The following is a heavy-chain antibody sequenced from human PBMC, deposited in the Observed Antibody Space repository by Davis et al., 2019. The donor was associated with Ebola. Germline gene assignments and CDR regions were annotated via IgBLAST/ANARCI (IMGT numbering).Heavy chain of an antibody. CDR1: GGSFSGYY. CDR3: ARLLYYYGMDV. J-gene: IGHJ6*02. CDR2: INHSGST. Sequence: MPSETLSLTCAVYGGSFSGYYWSWIRQPPGKGLEWIGEINHSGSTNYNPSLKSRVTISVDTSKNQFPLKLSSVTAADTAVYYCARLLYYYGMDVWGQGTTVTVSS. V-gene: IGHV4-34*01.